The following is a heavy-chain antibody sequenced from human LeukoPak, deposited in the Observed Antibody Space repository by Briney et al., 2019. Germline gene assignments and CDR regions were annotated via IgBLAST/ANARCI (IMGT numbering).Heavy chain of an antibody. CDR1: GVSISTYY. V-gene: IGHV4-59*01. J-gene: IGHJ4*02. Sequence: PSETLSLTCSVSGVSISTYYWIWIRQPPAKGLEWMGFFSYSGSTKYNPPLKSRVTTSVDTSKNQFSLKLSSVTAADTAVYYCARMYSGTSYYFDYWGQGTLVTVSS. CDR2: FSYSGST. D-gene: IGHD1-26*01. CDR3: ARMYSGTSYYFDY.